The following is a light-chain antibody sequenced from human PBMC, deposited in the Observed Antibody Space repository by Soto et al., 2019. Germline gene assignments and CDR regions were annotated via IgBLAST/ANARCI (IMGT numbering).Light chain of an antibody. CDR2: DND. CDR1: SSNIGNNY. CDR3: GAWDSSLSAGV. Sequence: QSVLTQPPSVSAAPGQKVTISCSGSSSNIGNNYVFWYQQFPGAAPKLIIYDNDMRPSEIPDRFSGSKSGTSATLGITGLQTGDEADYYCGAWDSSLSAGVFGGGTKLTVL. V-gene: IGLV1-51*02. J-gene: IGLJ3*02.